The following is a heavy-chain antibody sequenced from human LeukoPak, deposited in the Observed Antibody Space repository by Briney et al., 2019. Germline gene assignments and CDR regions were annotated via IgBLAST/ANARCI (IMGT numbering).Heavy chain of an antibody. D-gene: IGHD3-16*01. Sequence: KPLETLSLTCTVSGGSISGYYWTWIRQPPGEALEYIGCIYYTGTTNYNPSLNSRVTISVDTSKNQFALKLSSVTAADTAVYYCARVVGGVGLDYWGQGTLVTVSS. CDR3: ARVVGGVGLDY. CDR2: IYYTGTT. CDR1: GGSISGYY. V-gene: IGHV4-59*01. J-gene: IGHJ4*02.